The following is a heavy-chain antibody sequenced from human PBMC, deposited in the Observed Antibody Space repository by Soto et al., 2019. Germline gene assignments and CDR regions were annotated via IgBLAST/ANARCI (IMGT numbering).Heavy chain of an antibody. Sequence: SQTLSLTCAISGDSVSTNSATWDWIRQSPSRGLEWLGRTYYRSKWYNDYAVSVKGRITINPDTSNNQLSLQLNSVTPDDTAVYYCARDMSGGTYNYYYGMDVWGQGTTVTVSS. CDR2: TYYRSKWYN. V-gene: IGHV6-1*01. CDR3: ARDMSGGTYNYYYGMDV. J-gene: IGHJ6*02. D-gene: IGHD1-26*01. CDR1: GDSVSTNSAT.